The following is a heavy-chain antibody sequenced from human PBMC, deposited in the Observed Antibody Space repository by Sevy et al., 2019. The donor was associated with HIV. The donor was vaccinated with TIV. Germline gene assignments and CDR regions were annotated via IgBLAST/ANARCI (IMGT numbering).Heavy chain of an antibody. CDR2: VRNDGSNK. J-gene: IGHJ6*02. D-gene: IGHD2-8*01. CDR3: ARGRKTTEEWLEELDYYYGLDV. V-gene: IGHV3-30*02. CDR1: GFSLTTSD. Sequence: GGSLRLSCAASGFSLTTSDMHWVRQAPGKGLERVAYVRNDGSNKYYADSVRDRFTISRDSPKNKLYLQMNSLRDEDTAIYYCARGRKTTEEWLEELDYYYGLDVWGQGTTVTVSS.